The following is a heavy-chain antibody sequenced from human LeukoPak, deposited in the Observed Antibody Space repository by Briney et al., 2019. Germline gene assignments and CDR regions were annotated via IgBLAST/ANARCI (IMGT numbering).Heavy chain of an antibody. Sequence: PGGSLRLSCAASGFTFSDYYMSWIRQAPGKGLEWVSYISSSGSTIYYADSVKGRFTISRDNAKNSLYLQMNSLRVDDTAVYYCAKRVYGDPAGFDYWGQGTLVTVSS. CDR2: ISSSGSTI. V-gene: IGHV3-11*01. CDR1: GFTFSDYY. J-gene: IGHJ4*02. D-gene: IGHD4-17*01. CDR3: AKRVYGDPAGFDY.